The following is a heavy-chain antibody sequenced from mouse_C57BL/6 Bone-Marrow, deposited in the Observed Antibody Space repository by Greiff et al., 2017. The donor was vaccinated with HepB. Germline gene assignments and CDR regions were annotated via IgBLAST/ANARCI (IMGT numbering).Heavy chain of an antibody. CDR3: ARHDSKVAY. D-gene: IGHD1-3*01. Sequence: EVQRVESGGGLVQPGGSLKLSCAASGFTFSDYYMYWVRQTPEKRLEWVAYISNGGGSTYYPDTVKGRFTISRDNAKNTLYLQMSRLKSEDTAMYYCARHDSKVAYWGQGTLVTVSA. CDR1: GFTFSDYY. CDR2: ISNGGGST. V-gene: IGHV5-12*01. J-gene: IGHJ3*01.